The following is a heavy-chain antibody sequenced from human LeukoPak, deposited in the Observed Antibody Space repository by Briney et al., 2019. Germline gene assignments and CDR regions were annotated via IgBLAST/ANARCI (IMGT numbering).Heavy chain of an antibody. CDR2: ISWNSGSI. D-gene: IGHD6-19*01. CDR1: GFTFDDYA. J-gene: IGHJ4*02. V-gene: IGHV3-9*01. Sequence: GGSLRLSCAASGFTFDDYAMHWVRQAPGKGLEWVSGISWNSGSIGYADSVKGRFTISRDNSKNTLFLQMNSLRGEDTAMYYCARVQGGGYRTADYWGQGTLVTVSS. CDR3: ARVQGGGYRTADY.